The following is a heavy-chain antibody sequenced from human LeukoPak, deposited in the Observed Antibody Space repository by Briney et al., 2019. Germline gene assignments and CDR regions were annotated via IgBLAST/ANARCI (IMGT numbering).Heavy chain of an antibody. D-gene: IGHD3-22*01. CDR1: GFTFSSYS. Sequence: GGSLRLSCAASGFTFSSYSMNWVRQAPGKGLEWFSSISSSISYIYYADSVKGRFTISRDNAKNSLYLQMNSLRAEDTAVYYCARSSGYYYALGYWGQGTLVTVSS. J-gene: IGHJ4*02. V-gene: IGHV3-21*01. CDR3: ARSSGYYYALGY. CDR2: ISSSISYI.